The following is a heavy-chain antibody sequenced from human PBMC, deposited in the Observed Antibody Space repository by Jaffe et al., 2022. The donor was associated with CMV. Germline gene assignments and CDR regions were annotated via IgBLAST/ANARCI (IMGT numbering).Heavy chain of an antibody. CDR3: ATWGSPGFNY. CDR2: IRSSSSSGSNI. V-gene: IGHV3-48*03. J-gene: IGHJ4*02. CDR1: GLIFSSYE. Sequence: EVQLVESGGGLVQPGGSLRLSCAASGLIFSSYEMNWVRQAPGKGLEWVSYIRSSSSSGSNIDYVDSVKGRFTISRDNAKNSLYLQMHSLRAEDTAVYYCATWGSPGFNYWGQGTLVTVSS. D-gene: IGHD3-16*01.